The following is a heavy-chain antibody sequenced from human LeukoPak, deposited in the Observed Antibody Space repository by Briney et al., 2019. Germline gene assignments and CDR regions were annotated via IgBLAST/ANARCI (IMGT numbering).Heavy chain of an antibody. V-gene: IGHV4-39*01. CDR1: GGSVSSSSYY. CDR3: ARFTPQGYGWGGYNRFDP. Sequence: SETLSLTCTVSGGSVSSSSYYWGWIRQPPGKGLEWIGSIYYSGSTYYNPSLKSRVTISVDTSKNQFSLNLTSVTAADTAVYYCARFTPQGYGWGGYNRFDPWGQGTLVTVSS. J-gene: IGHJ5*02. D-gene: IGHD3-16*01. CDR2: IYYSGST.